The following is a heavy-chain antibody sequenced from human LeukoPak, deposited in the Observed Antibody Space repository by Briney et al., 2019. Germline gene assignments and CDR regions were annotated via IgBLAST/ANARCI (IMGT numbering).Heavy chain of an antibody. D-gene: IGHD3-10*01. CDR1: GGTFSSYA. CDR3: ARGLRWGYGSGSYYRTEAYYYYMDV. V-gene: IGHV1-69*01. CDR2: IIPIFGTA. J-gene: IGHJ6*03. Sequence: SVKVSCKASGGTFSSYAISWVRQAPGQGLEWMGGIIPIFGTANYAQKFQGRVPITADESTSTAYMELSSLRSEDTAVYYCARGLRWGYGSGSYYRTEAYYYYMDVWGKGTTVTISS.